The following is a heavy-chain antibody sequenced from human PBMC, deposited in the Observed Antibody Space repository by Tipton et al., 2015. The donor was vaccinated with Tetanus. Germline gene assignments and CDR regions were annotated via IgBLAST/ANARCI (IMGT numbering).Heavy chain of an antibody. J-gene: IGHJ4*02. CDR1: GYTLTSYH. CDR2: INPIGGST. CDR3: ARDDTAMVLGFDY. Sequence: QLVQSGAEVKKPGASVKVSCKASGYTLTSYHMHWVRQAPGQGLEWMGIINPIGGSTSYAQKFQGRITMTGDTSTSTVYMDLNSLRDEDTAVYYCARDDTAMVLGFDYWGQGTLVTVSS. V-gene: IGHV1-46*01. D-gene: IGHD5-18*01.